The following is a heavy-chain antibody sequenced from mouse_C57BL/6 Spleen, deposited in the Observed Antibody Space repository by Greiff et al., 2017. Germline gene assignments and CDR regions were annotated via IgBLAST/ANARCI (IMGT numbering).Heavy chain of an antibody. V-gene: IGHV1-81*01. D-gene: IGHD1-1*01. J-gene: IGHJ4*01. CDR3: ARHGSSLYYAMDY. Sequence: VQLLQSGAELARPGASVKLSCTASGYTFTSYGISWVKQRTGQGLEWIGEIYPRSGNTYYNEKFKGKSTLTADNSASTAYMQLRSLTSEDSAVYYCARHGSSLYYAMDYWGQGTSVTVSS. CDR1: GYTFTSYG. CDR2: IYPRSGNT.